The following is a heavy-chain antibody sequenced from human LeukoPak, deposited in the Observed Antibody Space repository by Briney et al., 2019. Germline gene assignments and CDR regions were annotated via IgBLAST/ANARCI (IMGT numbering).Heavy chain of an antibody. CDR1: GGSISSGSYY. CDR2: IYTSGST. Sequence: SQTLSLTCTVSGGSISSGSYYWSWIRQPPGKGLEWIGRIYTSGSTNYNPSLKSRVTISVDTSKNQFSLKLSSVTAADTAVYYCARATYYYGSGSYCFDYWGQGTLVTVSS. V-gene: IGHV4-61*02. CDR3: ARATYYYGSGSYCFDY. J-gene: IGHJ4*02. D-gene: IGHD3-10*01.